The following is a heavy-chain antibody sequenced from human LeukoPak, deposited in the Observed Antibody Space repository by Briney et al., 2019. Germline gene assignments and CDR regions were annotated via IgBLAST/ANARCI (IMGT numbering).Heavy chain of an antibody. J-gene: IGHJ4*02. CDR3: ARERSRGYSYVHFDY. V-gene: IGHV4-39*07. D-gene: IGHD5-18*01. CDR2: IYYTGST. Sequence: PSETLSLTCIVSGGSISSYNWNWIRQPPGKGLEWIRSIYYTGSTYYNPSLKSRVTISVDTSKNQFSLKLSSVTAADTAVYYCARERSRGYSYVHFDYWGQATLVTVSS. CDR1: GGSISSYN.